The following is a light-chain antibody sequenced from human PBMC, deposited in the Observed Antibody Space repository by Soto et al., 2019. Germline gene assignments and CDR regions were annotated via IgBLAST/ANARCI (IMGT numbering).Light chain of an antibody. CDR2: EVS. Sequence: QSALTQPPSASGSPGQSVTISCTGTPSDVGGYNYVSWYQQHPGKAPKLMIYEVSNRPSGVSNRFSGSKSGNTASLTISGLQAEDEADYYCSSYTSSSTLVFGTGTKVTVL. V-gene: IGLV2-14*01. CDR3: SSYTSSSTLV. CDR1: PSDVGGYNY. J-gene: IGLJ1*01.